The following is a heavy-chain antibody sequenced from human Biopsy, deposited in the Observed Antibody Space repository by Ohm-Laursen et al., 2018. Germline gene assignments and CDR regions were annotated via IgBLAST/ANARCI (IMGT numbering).Heavy chain of an antibody. D-gene: IGHD3-16*01. J-gene: IGHJ3*02. CDR3: ARLTGDYIWVNWRINHDPFDI. CDR2: VSHSGST. CDR1: GGSFSGYY. Sequence: SETLSLTCAVSGGSFSGYYWSWIRQTPGKGLEWIGEVSHSGSTNYNPSLKSRVTISVDTSKNQFSLNLSSVTAADTAVYYCARLTGDYIWVNWRINHDPFDIWDQGTSVTVSS. V-gene: IGHV4-34*01.